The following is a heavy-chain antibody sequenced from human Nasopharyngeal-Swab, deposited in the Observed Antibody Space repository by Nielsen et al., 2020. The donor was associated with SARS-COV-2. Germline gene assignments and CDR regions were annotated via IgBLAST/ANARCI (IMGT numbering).Heavy chain of an antibody. V-gene: IGHV4-59*01. CDR2: IYYSGST. J-gene: IGHJ6*02. CDR1: GGSISSYY. CDR3: ARDWIAARPHYYYYYGMDV. D-gene: IGHD6-6*01. Sequence: GSLRLSCTVSGGSISSYYWSWIRQPPGKGLEWIGYIYYSGSTNYNPSLKSRVTISVDTSKNQFSLKLSSVTAADTAVYYCARDWIAARPHYYYYYGMDVWGQGTTVTVSS.